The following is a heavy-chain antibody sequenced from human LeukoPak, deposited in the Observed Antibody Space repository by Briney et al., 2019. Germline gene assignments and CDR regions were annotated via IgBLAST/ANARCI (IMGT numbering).Heavy chain of an antibody. CDR3: IVLAVAGTFGFDY. CDR2: ISSSSSTI. D-gene: IGHD6-19*01. CDR1: GYTFTSYA. J-gene: IGHJ4*02. Sequence: SCKASGYTFTSYAMNWVRQAPGKGLESVSYISSSSSTIYYADSVKGRFTISRDNAKNSLYLQMNSLRAEDTAVYYCIVLAVAGTFGFDYWGQGTLVTVSS. V-gene: IGHV3-48*01.